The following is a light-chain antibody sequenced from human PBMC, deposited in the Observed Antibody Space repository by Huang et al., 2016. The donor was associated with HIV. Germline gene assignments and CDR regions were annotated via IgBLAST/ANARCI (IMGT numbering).Light chain of an antibody. J-gene: IGKJ1*01. CDR3: QQYQDWPRT. CDR2: GAS. Sequence: EIVMTQSPGTLSLSPGERATLPCRPSQSVSSNLAWYKHKPGQAPRLLIYGASTRATGVPARFSGSGSGTEFTLTISSLQSDDFVVYYCQQYQDWPRTFGQGTKVEIK. V-gene: IGKV3-15*01. CDR1: QSVSSN.